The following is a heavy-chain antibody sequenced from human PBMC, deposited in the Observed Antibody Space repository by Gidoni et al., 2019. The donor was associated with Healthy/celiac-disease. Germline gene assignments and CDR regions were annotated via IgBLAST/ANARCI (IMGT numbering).Heavy chain of an antibody. D-gene: IGHD5-12*01. J-gene: IGHJ6*02. V-gene: IGHV3-48*03. Sequence: EVLLLESGGGLVQPGGSLRLSCAASRFTFSSYDMNWVRQAPGKGLEWGAYISSSGSTIDYADSVKGRFTISRENAKNSLYLQMNSLRAEDTAVYYCASGFSGSGYALRYYGMDVWGQGTTVTVSS. CDR2: ISSSGSTI. CDR1: RFTFSSYD. CDR3: ASGFSGSGYALRYYGMDV.